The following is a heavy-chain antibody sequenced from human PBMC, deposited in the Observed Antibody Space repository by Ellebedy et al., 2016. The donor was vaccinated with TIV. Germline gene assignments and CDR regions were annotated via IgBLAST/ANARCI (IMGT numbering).Heavy chain of an antibody. J-gene: IGHJ2*01. CDR2: ISRDGGAT. D-gene: IGHD2/OR15-2a*01. CDR3: ARDQHFAFDV. CDR1: GFPFSSYS. Sequence: PGGSLRLSCAASGFPFSSYSMNWVRQAPGKGLEWLSYISRDGGATYYADSVRGRFTISRDNVKNSMFLQMNSRRDDDTAVYSCARDQHFAFDVWGRGTLVTVSS. V-gene: IGHV3-48*02.